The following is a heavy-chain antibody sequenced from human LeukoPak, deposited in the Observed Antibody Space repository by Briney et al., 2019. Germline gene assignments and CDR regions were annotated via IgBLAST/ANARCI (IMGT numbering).Heavy chain of an antibody. CDR3: ARTTTSFDD. V-gene: IGHV4-59*01. D-gene: IGHD1-26*01. J-gene: IGHJ4*02. CDR1: GGSISSYY. Sequence: PSETLSLTCTVSGGSISSYYWSWIRQPPGKGLEWIGYISYSGSTNYSPSLKSRVTISLDTSKNQFSLNLSSVTAADTAVYYCARTTTSFDDWGQGTLVTVSS. CDR2: ISYSGST.